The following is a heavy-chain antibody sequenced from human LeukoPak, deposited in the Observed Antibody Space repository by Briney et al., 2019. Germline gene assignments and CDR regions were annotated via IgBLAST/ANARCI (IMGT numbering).Heavy chain of an antibody. CDR1: GYTFTSYA. V-gene: IGHV1-69*13. CDR2: IIPIFGTA. CDR3: ARDRGRYYYDSSGYYYEKTHYYFDY. Sequence: SVKVSCKASGYTFTSYAISWVRQAPGQGLEWMGGIIPIFGTANYAQKFQGRVTITADESTSTAYMELSSLRSEDTAVYYCARDRGRYYYDSSGYYYEKTHYYFDYWGQGALVTVSS. J-gene: IGHJ4*02. D-gene: IGHD3-22*01.